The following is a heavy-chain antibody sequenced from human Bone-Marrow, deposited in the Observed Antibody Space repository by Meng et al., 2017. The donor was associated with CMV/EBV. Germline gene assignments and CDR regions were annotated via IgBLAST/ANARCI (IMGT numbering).Heavy chain of an antibody. D-gene: IGHD6-6*01. V-gene: IGHV4-59*02. CDR3: ARRLGPYYFDY. CDR2: IYYSGST. J-gene: IGHJ4*02. Sequence: SEPLSLTCTVSGGSVSSYYWSWIRQPPGKGLEWIGYIYYSGSTNYSPSLKSRVTISVDTSKNQFSLKLSSVTAADTAVYYCARRLGPYYFDYWGQGTLVTVSS. CDR1: GGSVSSYY.